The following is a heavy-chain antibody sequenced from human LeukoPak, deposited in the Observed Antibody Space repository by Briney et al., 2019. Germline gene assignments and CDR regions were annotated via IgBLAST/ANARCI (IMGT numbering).Heavy chain of an antibody. CDR2: ICTSGST. J-gene: IGHJ4*02. V-gene: IGHV3-53*01. CDR1: GFTVSSNY. CDR3: TRSIWYFDY. Sequence: GGSLRLSCAASGFTVSSNYMSWVRQAPGKGLECVSLICTSGSTYYADSVKGRFTISRDTSKNTLYLQMNNLRAEDSAVYYCTRSIWYFDYWGQGTLVTVSS.